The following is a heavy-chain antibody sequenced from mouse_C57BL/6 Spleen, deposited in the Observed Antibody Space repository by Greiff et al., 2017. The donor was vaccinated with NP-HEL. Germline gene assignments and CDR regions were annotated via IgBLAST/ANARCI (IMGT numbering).Heavy chain of an antibody. Sequence: VQLQQPGAELVKPGASVKLSCKASGYTFTSYWMQWVKQRPGQGLEWIGEIDPSDSYTNYNQKFKGKATLTVDTSSSTAYMQLSSLTSEDSAVYYCARLYYYGSSYFAYWGQGTLVTVSA. CDR1: GYTFTSYW. D-gene: IGHD1-1*01. CDR3: ARLYYYGSSYFAY. J-gene: IGHJ3*01. V-gene: IGHV1-50*01. CDR2: IDPSDSYT.